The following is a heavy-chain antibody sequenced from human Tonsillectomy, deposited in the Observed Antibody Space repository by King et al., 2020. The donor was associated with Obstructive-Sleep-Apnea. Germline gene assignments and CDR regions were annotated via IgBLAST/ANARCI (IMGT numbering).Heavy chain of an antibody. J-gene: IGHJ5*02. D-gene: IGHD3-10*01. CDR1: GGSFSGYY. CDR2: INHSGST. V-gene: IGHV4-34*01. CDR3: ARGAHPPRITMVRGVRRAIDP. Sequence: VQLQQWGAGLLKPSETLSLTCAVYGGSFSGYYWSWIRQPPGKGLEWIGEINHSGSTNYNPSLKSRVTISVDTPKNQFSLKLSSVTAADTAGYYCARGAHPPRITMVRGVRRAIDPWGQGTLVTVSS.